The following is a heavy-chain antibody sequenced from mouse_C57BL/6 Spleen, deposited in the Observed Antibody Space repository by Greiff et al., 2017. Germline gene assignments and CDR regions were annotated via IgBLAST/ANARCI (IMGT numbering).Heavy chain of an antibody. D-gene: IGHD2-5*01. Sequence: VQLKQPGAELVMPGASVKLSCKASGYTFTSYWMHWVKQRPGQGLEWIGEIDPSDSYTNYNQKFKGKSTLTVDKSSSTAYMQLSSLTSEDSAVYYCARSGSNYPYYFDYWGQGTTLTVSS. CDR2: IDPSDSYT. V-gene: IGHV1-69*01. CDR1: GYTFTSYW. CDR3: ARSGSNYPYYFDY. J-gene: IGHJ2*01.